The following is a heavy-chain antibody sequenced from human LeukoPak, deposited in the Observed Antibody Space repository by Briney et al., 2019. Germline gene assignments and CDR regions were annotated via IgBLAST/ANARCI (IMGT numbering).Heavy chain of an antibody. CDR3: AREAAAVLVSRYWFDP. CDR1: GGSISSYY. J-gene: IGHJ5*02. V-gene: IGHV4-4*07. Sequence: SETLSLTCTVSGGSISSYYWSWIRQPAGKGLEWIGRIYTSGSTNYTPSLKSRVTMSVDTSKNQFSLKLSSVTAADTAVYYCAREAAAVLVSRYWFDPWGQGTLVTVSS. D-gene: IGHD6-13*01. CDR2: IYTSGST.